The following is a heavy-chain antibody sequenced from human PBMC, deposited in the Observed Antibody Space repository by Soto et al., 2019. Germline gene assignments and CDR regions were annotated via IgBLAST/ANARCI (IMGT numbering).Heavy chain of an antibody. D-gene: IGHD3-16*01. CDR2: ISSSSSYI. CDR1: GFTFSSYS. Sequence: EVQLVESGGGLVKSGGSLRLSCAASGFTFSSYSMNWVRQAPGKGLEWVSSISSSSSYIYYADSVKGRFTISRDNAKNSLYLQMNSLRDEDTAVYYGARAYYDYVWGSYENTDYWGQGTLVTVSS. V-gene: IGHV3-21*01. CDR3: ARAYYDYVWGSYENTDY. J-gene: IGHJ4*02.